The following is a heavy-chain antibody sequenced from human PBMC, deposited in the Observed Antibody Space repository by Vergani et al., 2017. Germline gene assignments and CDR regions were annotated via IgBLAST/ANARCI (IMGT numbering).Heavy chain of an antibody. CDR3: ARGSVGYCSCCSCYSINGAGIFDC. J-gene: IGHJ4*02. CDR2: IIPIFGTA. D-gene: IGHD2-15*01. CDR1: GGTFSSYA. V-gene: IGHV1-69*12. Sequence: QVQLVQSGAEVKKPGYSVKVSCKASGGTFSSYAISWVRQAPGQGLEWMGGIIPIFGTANYAQKFQGRVTITADESTSTAYVELSRLRSEDTAVYYCARGSVGYCSCCSCYSINGAGIFDCCGQGTLVTVSA.